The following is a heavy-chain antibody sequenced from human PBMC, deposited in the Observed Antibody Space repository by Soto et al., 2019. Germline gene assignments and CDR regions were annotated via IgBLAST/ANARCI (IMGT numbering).Heavy chain of an antibody. D-gene: IGHD3-16*02. CDR3: ARGVGGVIALYYYGMDV. Sequence: GGSLRLSCAASGFTFSSYEMNWVRQAPGKGLEWVSYISSSGSTIYYADSVKGRFTISRDNAKNSLYLQMNSLRAEDTAVYYCARGVGGVIALYYYGMDVWGQGTTVTVSS. V-gene: IGHV3-48*03. CDR1: GFTFSSYE. CDR2: ISSSGSTI. J-gene: IGHJ6*02.